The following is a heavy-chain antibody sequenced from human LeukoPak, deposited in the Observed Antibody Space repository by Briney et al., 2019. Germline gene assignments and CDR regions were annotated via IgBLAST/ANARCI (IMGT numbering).Heavy chain of an antibody. J-gene: IGHJ6*02. CDR1: GFTFDDCA. V-gene: IGHV3-9*01. Sequence: GGSLRLSCAASGFTFDDCAMHWVRQAPGKGLEWVSGVSWNSGLIGYGDSVRGRFTISRDNAKNSLYLQMNSLRAEDTALYYCAKSYSSGIYGMDVWGQGTTVTVSS. CDR3: AKSYSSGIYGMDV. D-gene: IGHD6-19*01. CDR2: VSWNSGLI.